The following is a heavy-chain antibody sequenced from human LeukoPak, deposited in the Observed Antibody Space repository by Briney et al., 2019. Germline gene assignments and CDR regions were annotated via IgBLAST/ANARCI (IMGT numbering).Heavy chain of an antibody. CDR3: TRERTYNSEDY. D-gene: IGHD1-14*01. Sequence: GGSLRLSCVASGFTFSNFWMNWVRQAPGKGLEWLANIKPDGSEKYYVDSVKGRFTISRDNAKNSLYLQMNGLRVEDTAMYYCTRERTYNSEDYWGQGTLVTVSS. CDR1: GFTFSNFW. CDR2: IKPDGSEK. J-gene: IGHJ4*02. V-gene: IGHV3-7*01.